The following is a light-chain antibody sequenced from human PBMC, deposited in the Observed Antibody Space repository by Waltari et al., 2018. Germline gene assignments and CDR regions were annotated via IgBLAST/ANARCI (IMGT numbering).Light chain of an antibody. CDR2: YDS. Sequence: SYVLTQPPSVSVAPGKTARLTCGGNNLGSKSVHWYQQKPGQAPVLVIYYDSDRPSGIPERFSGSNSGNTATLTISRVEAGDEADYYCQVWDSSSDHLVFGGGTKLTVL. J-gene: IGLJ2*01. CDR1: NLGSKS. V-gene: IGLV3-21*04. CDR3: QVWDSSSDHLV.